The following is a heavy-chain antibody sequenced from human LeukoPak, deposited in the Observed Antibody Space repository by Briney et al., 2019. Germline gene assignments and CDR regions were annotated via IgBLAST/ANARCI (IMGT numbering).Heavy chain of an antibody. CDR1: GYTFTGYY. Sequence: ASVKVSCKASGYTFTGYYMHWVRQAPGQGLEWMGWINPDSGGTNYAQKFQGRVTMTRDTSISTAYMELSRLRSDDTAVYYCARDMRDYVWGSYRYTDAFDIWGQGTMVTVSS. CDR2: INPDSGGT. J-gene: IGHJ3*02. D-gene: IGHD3-16*02. V-gene: IGHV1-2*02. CDR3: ARDMRDYVWGSYRYTDAFDI.